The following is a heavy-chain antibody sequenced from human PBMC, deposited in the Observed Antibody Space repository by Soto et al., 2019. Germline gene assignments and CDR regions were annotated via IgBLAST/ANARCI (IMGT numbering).Heavy chain of an antibody. CDR2: ISSSSSTI. Sequence: GGSLRLSCAASGFTFSSYSMNWVRQAPGKGLEWVSYISSSSSTIYYADSVKGRFTISRDNAKNSLYLQMISLRAEDTAVYYCARDFRGAAAGTTLYQGYWGQGTLVTVSS. V-gene: IGHV3-48*01. CDR3: ARDFRGAAAGTTLYQGY. CDR1: GFTFSSYS. J-gene: IGHJ4*02. D-gene: IGHD6-13*01.